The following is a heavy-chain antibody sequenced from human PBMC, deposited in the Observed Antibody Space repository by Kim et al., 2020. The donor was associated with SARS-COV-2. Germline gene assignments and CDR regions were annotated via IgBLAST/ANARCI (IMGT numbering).Heavy chain of an antibody. CDR2: ACP. Sequence: ACPTNNPSLRSRVTISVDTSKNQFSLKLSSVPAADTAVYYCARGPTFDYWGQGTLVTVSS. J-gene: IGHJ4*02. V-gene: IGHV4-34*01. CDR3: ARGPTFDY.